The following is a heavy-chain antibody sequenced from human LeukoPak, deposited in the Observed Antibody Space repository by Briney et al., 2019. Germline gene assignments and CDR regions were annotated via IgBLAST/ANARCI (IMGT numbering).Heavy chain of an antibody. V-gene: IGHV5-51*01. D-gene: IGHD3-10*01. Sequence: GESLKISCKGSGYSFTSYWIGWVRQMSGKGLEWMGIIYPGDSDTRYSPSFQGQVTISADKSISTAYLQWSSLKASDTAMYYCARVRGLLWFGESPSFDPWGQGTLVTVSS. CDR3: ARVRGLLWFGESPSFDP. CDR2: IYPGDSDT. J-gene: IGHJ5*02. CDR1: GYSFTSYW.